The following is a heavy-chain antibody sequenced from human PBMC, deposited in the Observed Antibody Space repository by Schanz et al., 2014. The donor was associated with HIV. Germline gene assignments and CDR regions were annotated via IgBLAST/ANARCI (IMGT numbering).Heavy chain of an antibody. CDR2: IKEDGSEK. D-gene: IGHD2-15*01. J-gene: IGHJ4*01. Sequence: QVQLVESGGGVVQPGRSLRLSCVASGFSFRTFGMHWVRQAPGKGLEWVANIKEDGSEKYHADSVKGRFTISRDNSKNTLYLQINSLRVEDTAVYYCVRDAAGRFSDRSPGYWGQGTLVIVSS. CDR3: VRDAAGRFSDRSPGY. CDR1: GFSFRTFG. V-gene: IGHV3-33*01.